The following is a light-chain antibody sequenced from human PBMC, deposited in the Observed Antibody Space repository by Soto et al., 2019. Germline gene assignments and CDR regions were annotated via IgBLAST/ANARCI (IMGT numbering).Light chain of an antibody. V-gene: IGKV1-39*01. CDR3: QQSYSIPPT. Sequence: DIQMTQSPSSLSASVGDRITITCRASQNINNYLNWYQQKPGRAPDLLISTTSSLESGVPSRFSGSGSGTDFTLTISSLQPEDFTTYYCQQSYSIPPTFGQGTKVEIK. CDR2: TTS. CDR1: QNINNY. J-gene: IGKJ1*01.